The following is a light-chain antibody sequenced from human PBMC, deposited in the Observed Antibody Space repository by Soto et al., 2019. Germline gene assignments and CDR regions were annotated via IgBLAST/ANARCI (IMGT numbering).Light chain of an antibody. CDR2: AAS. Sequence: DIQMTQSPSSLSASVGDRVTITCRASQGIRNDLGWYQQKPGKAPKRLIYAASSLQSGVPSRFSGSGSGTEFTLTISRLEPEDFVVYYCQQYGSSPPLTFGGGTKVEIK. V-gene: IGKV1-17*01. CDR3: QQYGSSPPLT. CDR1: QGIRND. J-gene: IGKJ4*01.